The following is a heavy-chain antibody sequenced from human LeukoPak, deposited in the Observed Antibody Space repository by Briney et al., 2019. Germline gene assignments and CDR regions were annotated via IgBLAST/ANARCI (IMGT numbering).Heavy chain of an antibody. CDR2: INSDGSST. CDR1: GFTFSSYW. D-gene: IGHD3-22*01. J-gene: IGHJ4*02. V-gene: IGHV3-74*01. Sequence: GGSLRLSCAASGFTFSSYWMHWGRQAPGKGLVWVSRINSDGSSTSYADSVKGRFTISRDNAKNTLYLQMNSLRAEDTAVYYCARGTIDYYDSSGYYPDDYWGQGTLVTVSS. CDR3: ARGTIDYYDSSGYYPDDY.